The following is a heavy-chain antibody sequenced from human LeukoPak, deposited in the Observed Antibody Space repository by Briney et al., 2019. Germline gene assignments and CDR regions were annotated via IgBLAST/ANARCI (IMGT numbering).Heavy chain of an antibody. J-gene: IGHJ4*02. D-gene: IGHD3-10*01. Sequence: SETLSPTCAVYGGSFSGYYWSWIRQPPGKGLEWIGEINHSGSTNYNPSLKSRVTISVDTSKNQFSLKLSSVTAADTAVYYCARATSWGSGRPLVRGYYFDYWGQGTLVTVSS. CDR1: GGSFSGYY. CDR3: ARATSWGSGRPLVRGYYFDY. CDR2: INHSGST. V-gene: IGHV4-34*01.